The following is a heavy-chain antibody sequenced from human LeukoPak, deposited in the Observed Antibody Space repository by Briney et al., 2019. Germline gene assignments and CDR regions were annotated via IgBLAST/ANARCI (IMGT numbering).Heavy chain of an antibody. D-gene: IGHD2-2*01. CDR2: INPSGGST. CDR1: GYSFTSYY. V-gene: IGHV1-46*01. Sequence: ASVKVSCKASGYSFTSYYMHWVRQAPGQGLGWMGIINPSGGSTSYAQKFQGRVTMTRDTSTSTVYMELSSLRSEDTAVYYCARVPAALAGFDYWGQGTLVTVSS. CDR3: ARVPAALAGFDY. J-gene: IGHJ4*02.